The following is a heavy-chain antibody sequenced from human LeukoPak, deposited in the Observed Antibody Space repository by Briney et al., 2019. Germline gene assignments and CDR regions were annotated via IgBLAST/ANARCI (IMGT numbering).Heavy chain of an antibody. Sequence: SETLSLTCAVYGGSFSGDYWSWIRQPPGKGLESIGEINHSGSTNYNPSLKSRVTISVDTSKNQFSLTLSSVTAAGTAVYYCARSYAHDYWGQGTLVTVSS. CDR1: GGSFSGDY. V-gene: IGHV4-34*01. CDR2: INHSGST. D-gene: IGHD2-2*01. CDR3: ARSYAHDY. J-gene: IGHJ4*02.